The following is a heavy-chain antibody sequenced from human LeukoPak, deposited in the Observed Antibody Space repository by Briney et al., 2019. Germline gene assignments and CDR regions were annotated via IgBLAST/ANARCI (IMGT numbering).Heavy chain of an antibody. J-gene: IGHJ5*02. CDR2: TNHSGST. V-gene: IGHV4-34*01. D-gene: IGHD6-19*01. CDR3: ARGQKQWLVRIGWFDP. Sequence: SETLSLTCAVYGGSFSGYYWSWIRQPPGKGLEWIGETNHSGSTNYNPSLKSRVTISVDTSKNQFSLKLSSVTAADTAVYYCARGQKQWLVRIGWFDPWGQGTLVTVSS. CDR1: GGSFSGYY.